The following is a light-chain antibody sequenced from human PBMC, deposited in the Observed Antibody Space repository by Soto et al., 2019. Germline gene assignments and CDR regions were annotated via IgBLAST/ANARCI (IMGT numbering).Light chain of an antibody. Sequence: TQSPVTLSVSPGESAILSCRANQSFGNAVAWSQQKPGQAPRLLVYGASTRATDVPARFSGTGSGTAFTPTISRLQSEDLLLYYCQQYRHWPPLTFGGGTKVDIK. CDR2: GAS. J-gene: IGKJ4*01. CDR3: QQYRHWPPLT. CDR1: QSFGNA. V-gene: IGKV3-15*01.